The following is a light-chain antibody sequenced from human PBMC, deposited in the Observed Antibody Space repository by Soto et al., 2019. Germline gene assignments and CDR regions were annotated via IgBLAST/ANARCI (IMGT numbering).Light chain of an antibody. CDR1: QSFRGL. J-gene: IGKJ5*01. CDR3: QQRHMLPIT. V-gene: IGKV3-11*01. Sequence: AQSPSTLSVSVGDRVTITCRASQSFRGLLAWYQQKPGQAPRLLIYDAYNRATGIPPRFSGSGSGTDFTLTISSLEPEDSAVYYCQQRHMLPITFGQGTRLEIK. CDR2: DAY.